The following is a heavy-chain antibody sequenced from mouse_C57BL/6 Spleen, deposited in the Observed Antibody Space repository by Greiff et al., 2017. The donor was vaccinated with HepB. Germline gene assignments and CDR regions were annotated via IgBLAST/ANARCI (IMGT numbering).Heavy chain of an antibody. CDR1: GYAFTNYL. J-gene: IGHJ3*01. CDR2: INPGSGGT. D-gene: IGHD2-5*01. CDR3: ARSGSNSFAY. V-gene: IGHV1-54*01. Sequence: QVQLQQSGAELVRPGTSVKVSCKASGYAFTNYLIEWVKQRPGQGLEWIGVINPGSGGTNYNEKFKGKATLTADKSSSTAYMQLSSLTSEDSAVYFCARSGSNSFAYWGQGTLVTVS.